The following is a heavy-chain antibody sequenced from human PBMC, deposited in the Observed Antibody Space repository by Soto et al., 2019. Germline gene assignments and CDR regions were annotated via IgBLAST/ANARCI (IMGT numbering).Heavy chain of an antibody. V-gene: IGHV1-69*01. CDR3: ASMVGGYGYYYYYGMDV. J-gene: IGHJ6*02. CDR1: GGTFSSYA. CDR2: IIPIFGTA. Sequence: QVQLVQSGAEVKKPGSSVKVSCKASGGTFSSYAISWVRQAPGQGLEWMGGIIPIFGTANYAQKFQGRVTITADDSTSTAYIELSSLRSEDTAVYYWASMVGGYGYYYYYGMDVWGQGTTVTVSS. D-gene: IGHD5-18*01.